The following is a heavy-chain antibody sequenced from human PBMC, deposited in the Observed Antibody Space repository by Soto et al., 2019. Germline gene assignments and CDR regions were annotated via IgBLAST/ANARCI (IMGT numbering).Heavy chain of an antibody. Sequence: ASVKVSWKASGYVYTNYARHWVRQAPGQRLEWMGWISGADGNTRYSPKFQGRLTISTDTSASTAYMELSSLRSEDTAVFYCARDRTTSSTRRFDYWGQGTLVTVSS. J-gene: IGHJ4*02. CDR3: ARDRTTSSTRRFDY. V-gene: IGHV1-3*01. D-gene: IGHD4-17*01. CDR2: ISGADGNT. CDR1: GYVYTNYA.